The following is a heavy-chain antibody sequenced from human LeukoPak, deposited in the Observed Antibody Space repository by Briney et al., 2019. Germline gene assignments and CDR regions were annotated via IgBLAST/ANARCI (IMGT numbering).Heavy chain of an antibody. V-gene: IGHV4-39*07. CDR3: ARLSHNSGSYLGFDY. J-gene: IGHJ4*02. CDR2: IYYSGST. CDR1: GGSISSSSYY. D-gene: IGHD1-26*01. Sequence: PSETLSLTCTVSGGSISSSSYYWGWIRQPPGKGLEWIGSIYYSGSTYYNPSLKSRVTISVDTSKNQFSLKLSSVTAADTAVYYCARLSHNSGSYLGFDYWGQGTLVTVSS.